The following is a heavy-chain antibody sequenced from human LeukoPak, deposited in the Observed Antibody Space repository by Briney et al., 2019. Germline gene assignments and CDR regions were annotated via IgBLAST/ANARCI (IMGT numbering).Heavy chain of an antibody. J-gene: IGHJ5*02. Sequence: GASVKVSCKASGYTFTGYYMHWVRQAPGQGLEWMGWINPNSGGTNYAQKFQGRVTMTRDTSISTAYMELSRLRSVDTAVYYCARARVVPAAISIGWFDPWGQGTLVTVSS. CDR3: ARARVVPAAISIGWFDP. D-gene: IGHD2-2*02. CDR2: INPNSGGT. CDR1: GYTFTGYY. V-gene: IGHV1-2*02.